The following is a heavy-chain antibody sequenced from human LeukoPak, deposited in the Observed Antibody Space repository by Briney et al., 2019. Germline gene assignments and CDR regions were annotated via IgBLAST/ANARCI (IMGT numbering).Heavy chain of an antibody. CDR2: INHSGST. CDR1: GGSFSGYY. J-gene: IGHJ3*02. D-gene: IGHD3-22*01. CDR3: ARAPGITMIVVANDAFDI. Sequence: SETLSLTCAVYGGSFSGYYWSWIRQPPGKGLEWIGEINHSGSTNYNPSLKSRVTISVDTSKNQFSLKLSTVTAADTAVYYCARAPGITMIVVANDAFDIWGQGTMVTVSS. V-gene: IGHV4-34*01.